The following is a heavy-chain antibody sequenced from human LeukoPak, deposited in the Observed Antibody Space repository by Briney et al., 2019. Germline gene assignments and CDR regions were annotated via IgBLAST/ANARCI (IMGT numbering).Heavy chain of an antibody. Sequence: GGSLRLSCAASGFTVSSNYMGWVRQAPGKGLEWVSVIYSGGSTYYADSVKGRFTISRDNSKNTLYLQMNSLRAEDTAVYYCARDLPAEAFDIWGQGTMVTVSS. CDR3: ARDLPAEAFDI. CDR2: IYSGGST. J-gene: IGHJ3*02. V-gene: IGHV3-53*01. CDR1: GFTVSSNY.